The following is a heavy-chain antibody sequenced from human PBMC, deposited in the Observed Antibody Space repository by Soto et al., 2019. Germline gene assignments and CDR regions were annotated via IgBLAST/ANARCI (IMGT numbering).Heavy chain of an antibody. CDR1: GFTFNNAW. CDR2: IKSKADGGTT. Sequence: EVQLVESAGGLVKPGGSLRLSCAASGFTFNNAWVNWVRQAPGKGLEWVGRIKSKADGGTTDYSAAVKGRVTISRDDRENTLDLAMNSLKTEDTAVYDCTTHLSWTLSYWGQGTLVTVSS. D-gene: IGHD3-3*02. J-gene: IGHJ4*02. CDR3: TTHLSWTLSY. V-gene: IGHV3-15*07.